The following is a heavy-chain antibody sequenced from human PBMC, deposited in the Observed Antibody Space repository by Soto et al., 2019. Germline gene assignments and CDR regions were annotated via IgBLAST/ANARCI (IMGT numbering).Heavy chain of an antibody. V-gene: IGHV1-18*01. D-gene: IGHD3-3*01. Sequence: QVQLGQSGAEVKKNGASVKVSCKASGYTFSSYGISWVRQAPGQGLEWMGWISAYHGNTNYSQKLQGRVTMTTDTYTSPAYMELRSLRSDDTAVYYCARDSMEWSLYYSYGMDVWGQGTTVIVAS. CDR2: ISAYHGNT. J-gene: IGHJ6*02. CDR3: ARDSMEWSLYYSYGMDV. CDR1: GYTFSSYG.